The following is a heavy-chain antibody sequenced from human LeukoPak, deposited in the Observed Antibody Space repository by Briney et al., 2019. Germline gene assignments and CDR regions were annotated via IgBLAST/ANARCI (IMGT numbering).Heavy chain of an antibody. J-gene: IGHJ4*02. V-gene: IGHV1-2*02. CDR1: GYTFTGYY. Sequence: ASVKVSCKASGYTFTGYYMHWVRQAPGQGLEWMGWINPNSGGTNYAQKFQGRVTMTRDTSISTAYMELSRLRSDDTAVYYCARDRVRSSTSCAGYWGQGTLVAVSS. D-gene: IGHD2-2*01. CDR3: ARDRVRSSTSCAGY. CDR2: INPNSGGT.